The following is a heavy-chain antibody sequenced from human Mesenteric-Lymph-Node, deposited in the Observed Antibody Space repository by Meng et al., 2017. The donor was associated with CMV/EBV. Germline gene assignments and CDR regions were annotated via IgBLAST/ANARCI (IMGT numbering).Heavy chain of an antibody. CDR1: GLTFGSCG. J-gene: IGHJ4*02. CDR3: AKVAGYTYQGPYYFDY. CDR2: IWYDGSSK. V-gene: IGHV3-33*06. D-gene: IGHD5-18*01. Sequence: GLTFGSCGMKWVRQRQGKGLDWVAIIWYDGSSKYYSDYVKGRFTISRDHSKKTLYLQMNSRKAEDTAIYYCAKVAGYTYQGPYYFDYWGPGTLVTVSS.